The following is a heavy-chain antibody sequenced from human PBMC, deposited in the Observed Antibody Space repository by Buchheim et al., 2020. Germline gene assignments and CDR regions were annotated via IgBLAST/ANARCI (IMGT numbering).Heavy chain of an antibody. CDR2: IYYSGRT. D-gene: IGHD4-23*01. CDR1: GGSISSGGYY. V-gene: IGHV4-31*03. CDR3: ARDASYGGNRGRFWFDP. J-gene: IGHJ5*02. Sequence: QVQLQESGPGLVKPSQTLSLTCTVSGGSISSGGYYWSWIRQHPGKGLEWIGYIYYSGRTYYKPSLKSRVTISVDTSKNQFSLKLSSVTAADTAVYYCARDASYGGNRGRFWFDPWGQGTL.